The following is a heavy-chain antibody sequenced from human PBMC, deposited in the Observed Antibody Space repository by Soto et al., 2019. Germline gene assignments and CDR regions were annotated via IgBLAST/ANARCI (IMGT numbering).Heavy chain of an antibody. CDR1: GFTFSSYA. D-gene: IGHD4-17*01. V-gene: IGHV3-30*14. CDR2: ISYDGSNK. J-gene: IGHJ4*02. Sequence: QVQLVESGGGVVQPGRSLRLSCAASGFTFSSYAMHWVRQAPGKGLEWVAVISYDGSNKYYADSVKGRFTISRDNSKNTLDLQINSLRAEDTAVYYCARDGLRWSTLFYWGQGTLVTVSS. CDR3: ARDGLRWSTLFY.